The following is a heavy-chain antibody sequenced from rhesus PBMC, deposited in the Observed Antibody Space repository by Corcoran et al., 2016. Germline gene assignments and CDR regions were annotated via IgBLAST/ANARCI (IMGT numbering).Heavy chain of an antibody. CDR1: GGSISGYYY. CDR3: AIYSNYAIADY. D-gene: IGHD4-23*01. J-gene: IGHJ4*01. V-gene: IGHV4-73*01. Sequence: QVQLQQWGEGLVKPSETLSLTCAVYGGSISGYYYWSWIRQPPGKGLEWIGYIYGNCATPHSNPALKNRVTISIDTSKNQFSLKLGSVTAADTAVYYCAIYSNYAIADYWGQGVLVTVSS. CDR2: IYGNCATP.